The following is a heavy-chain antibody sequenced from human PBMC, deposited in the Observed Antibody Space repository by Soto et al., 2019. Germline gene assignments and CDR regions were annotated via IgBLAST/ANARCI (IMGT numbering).Heavy chain of an antibody. V-gene: IGHV4-4*01. CDR2: IFHDGAA. D-gene: IGHD3-10*01. CDR3: ARLVYDTRLNYMYFDF. CDR1: GVSISRGNW. Sequence: TLYRTCAVSGVSISRGNWWTWVRKSPQMGLEYIGEIFHDGAANYYPSVERRVAISVHTSKNQFSLKLTSVTAADTAIYFCARLVYDTRLNYMYFDFWGQGTLVTVSS. J-gene: IGHJ4*02.